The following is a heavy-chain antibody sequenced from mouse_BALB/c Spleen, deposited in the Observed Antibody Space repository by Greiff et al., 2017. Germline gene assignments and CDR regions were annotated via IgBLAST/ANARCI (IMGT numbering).Heavy chain of an antibody. D-gene: IGHD2-12*01. CDR1: GFTFSDYY. J-gene: IGHJ4*01. Sequence: EVKVVESGGGLVKPGGSLKLSCAASGFTFSDYYMYWVRQTPEKRLEWVATISDGGSYTYYPDSVKGRFTISRDNAKNNLYLQMSSLKSEDTAMYYCARGYYYAMDYWGQGTSVTVSS. V-gene: IGHV5-4*02. CDR3: ARGYYYAMDY. CDR2: ISDGGSYT.